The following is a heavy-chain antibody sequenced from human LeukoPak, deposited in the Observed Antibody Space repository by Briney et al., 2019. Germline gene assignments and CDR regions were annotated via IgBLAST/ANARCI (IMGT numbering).Heavy chain of an antibody. J-gene: IGHJ6*01. CDR1: GGSISSSSYY. CDR2: IYYSGST. D-gene: IGHD6-13*01. V-gene: IGHV4-39*01. CDR3: EAAPLQEYYYYGMDV. Sequence: SETLSLTCTVSGGSISSSSYYWGWIRQPPGKGLEWIGSIYYSGSTYYNPALKSRVTISVDTSKNQFSLKLSSVTAADTVVYYCEAAPLQEYYYYGMDVWGQGTTVTVSS.